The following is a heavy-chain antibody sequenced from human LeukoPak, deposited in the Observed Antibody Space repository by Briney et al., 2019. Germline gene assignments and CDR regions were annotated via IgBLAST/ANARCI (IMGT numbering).Heavy chain of an antibody. V-gene: IGHV3-23*01. D-gene: IGHD3-16*02. J-gene: IGHJ6*02. CDR3: ARDPYDYVWGSYRKGDYGLDV. Sequence: PGGSLRLSCVASGFTFSSYAMSRVRQAPGKGLEWVSAISGGGGSTYYADSVKGRFTISRDNAKNSLYLQINSLRAEDTAVYYCARDPYDYVWGSYRKGDYGLDVWGQGTTVTVSS. CDR2: ISGGGGST. CDR1: GFTFSSYA.